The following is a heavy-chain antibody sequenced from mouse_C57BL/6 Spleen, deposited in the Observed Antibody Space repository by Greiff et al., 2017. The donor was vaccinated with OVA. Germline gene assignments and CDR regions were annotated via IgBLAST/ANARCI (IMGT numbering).Heavy chain of an antibody. CDR2: ISSGGSYT. CDR1: GFTFSSYG. D-gene: IGHD2-3*01. J-gene: IGHJ2*01. CDR3: ATGMMVTTRYFDY. Sequence: DVQLVESGGDLVKPGGSLKLSCAASGFTFSSYGMSWVRQTPDKRLEWVATISSGGSYTYYPDSVKGRFTISRDNAKNTLYLQMSSLKSEDTAMYYCATGMMVTTRYFDYWGQGTTLTVSS. V-gene: IGHV5-6*01.